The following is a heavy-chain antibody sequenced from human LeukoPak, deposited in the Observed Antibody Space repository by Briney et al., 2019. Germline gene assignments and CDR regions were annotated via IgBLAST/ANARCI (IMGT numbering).Heavy chain of an antibody. CDR1: GFTFSDYY. V-gene: IGHV3-11*04. CDR3: ARGMRSYYDSSGYFDY. J-gene: IGHJ4*02. CDR2: ISSSGSTI. D-gene: IGHD3-22*01. Sequence: PGGSLRLSCAASGFTFSDYYMSWIRQAPGKGLEWVSYISSSGSTIYYADSVKGRFTISRDNAKSSLYLQMNSLRAEDTAVYYCARGMRSYYDSSGYFDYWGQGTLVTVSS.